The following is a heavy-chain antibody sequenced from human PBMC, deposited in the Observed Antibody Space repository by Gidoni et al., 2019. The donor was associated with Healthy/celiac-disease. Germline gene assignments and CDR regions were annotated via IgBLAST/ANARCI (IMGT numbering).Heavy chain of an antibody. V-gene: IGHV4-61*02. CDR2: IYTSGST. CDR1: GGSISSGSYY. J-gene: IGHJ4*02. D-gene: IGHD3-3*01. Sequence: QVQLQESGPGLVKPSQTLSLTCTVSGGSISSGSYYWSWIRQPAGKGLEWIGRIYTSGSTNYNPSLKSRVTMSVDTSKNQFSLKLSSVTAADTAVYYCARGVGGYYGGNFDYWGQGTLVTVSS. CDR3: ARGVGGYYGGNFDY.